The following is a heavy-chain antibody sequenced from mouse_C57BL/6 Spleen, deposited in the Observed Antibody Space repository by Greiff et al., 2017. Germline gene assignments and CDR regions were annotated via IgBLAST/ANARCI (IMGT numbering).Heavy chain of an antibody. CDR2: IRNKANGYTT. Sequence: EVMLVESGGGLVQPGGSLSLSCAASGFTFTDYYMSWVRQPPGKALEWLGFIRNKANGYTTEYSASVKGRFTISRDNSQSILYLQMNALRAEDSATYYCARYIPFDGYSFDYWGQGTTLTVSS. J-gene: IGHJ2*01. CDR1: GFTFTDYY. CDR3: ARYIPFDGYSFDY. D-gene: IGHD2-3*01. V-gene: IGHV7-3*01.